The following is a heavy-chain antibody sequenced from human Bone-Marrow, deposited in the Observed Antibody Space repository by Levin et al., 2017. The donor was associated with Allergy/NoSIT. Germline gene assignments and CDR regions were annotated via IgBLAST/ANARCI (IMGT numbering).Heavy chain of an antibody. J-gene: IGHJ6*03. CDR1: GFTFTNYA. CDR2: IDRSGGRT. Sequence: GESLKISCAASGFTFTNYAMTWVRQAPGQGLEWVSGIDRSGGRTFYADSVKGRFTISRDNSKNTLVLQMDSLRAEDPALYYCARGPDESGFFGVVVIPVYYMDHWGKGTTVTVSS. CDR3: ARGPDESGFFGVVVIPVYYMDH. D-gene: IGHD3-3*01. V-gene: IGHV3-23*01.